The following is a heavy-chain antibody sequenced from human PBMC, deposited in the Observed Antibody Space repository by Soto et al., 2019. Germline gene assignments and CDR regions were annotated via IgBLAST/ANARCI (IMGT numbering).Heavy chain of an antibody. Sequence: QVQLVQSGAEVKKPGASVKVSCKASGYTFTSYGISWVRQAPGQGLEWMGWISAYNGNTNYAQKLQGRVTMTTDTSTSTAYMELRSLRSDDTAVYYCARAYTEWELLRSSDAFDIWGQGTMVTVSS. J-gene: IGHJ3*02. CDR3: ARAYTEWELLRSSDAFDI. V-gene: IGHV1-18*01. D-gene: IGHD1-26*01. CDR1: GYTFTSYG. CDR2: ISAYNGNT.